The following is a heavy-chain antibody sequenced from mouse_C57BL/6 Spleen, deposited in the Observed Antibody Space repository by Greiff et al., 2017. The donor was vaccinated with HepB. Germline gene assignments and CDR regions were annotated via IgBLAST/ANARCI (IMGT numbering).Heavy chain of an antibody. CDR2: IDPETGGT. Sequence: VQLQESGAELVRPGASVTLSCKASGYTFTDYEMHWVKQTHVHGLEWIGAIDPETGGTAYNQKFKGKAILTADKSSSTAYMELRSLTSEDSAVYYCTRRVTTVGDYWGQGTTLTVSS. CDR1: GYTFTDYE. J-gene: IGHJ2*01. D-gene: IGHD1-1*01. CDR3: TRRVTTVGDY. V-gene: IGHV1-15*01.